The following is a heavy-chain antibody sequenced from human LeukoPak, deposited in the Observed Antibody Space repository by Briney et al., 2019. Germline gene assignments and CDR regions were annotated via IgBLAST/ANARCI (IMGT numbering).Heavy chain of an antibody. V-gene: IGHV3-48*03. Sequence: GGSLRLSCAASGFTFSSYEMNWVRQAPGKGLEWVAYISRGGTAIYAESVKGRFTISRDNAKNSLYLQMNSLRAEGTAVYYCARPSPSWTQNYWGQGTLVTVSS. D-gene: IGHD2-2*01. J-gene: IGHJ4*02. CDR1: GFTFSSYE. CDR2: ISRGGTAI. CDR3: ARPSPSWTQNY.